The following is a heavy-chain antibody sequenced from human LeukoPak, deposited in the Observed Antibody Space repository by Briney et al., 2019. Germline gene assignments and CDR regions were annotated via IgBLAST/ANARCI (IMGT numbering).Heavy chain of an antibody. J-gene: IGHJ4*02. CDR2: ISYDGSNK. D-gene: IGHD3-22*01. Sequence: RTGRSLRLSCAASGFTFSSYAMHWVRQAPGKGLEWVAVISYDGSNKYYADSVKGRFTISRDNSKNTLYLQMNSLRAEDTAVYYRAIWYYDSSGTFDYWGQGTLVTVSS. V-gene: IGHV3-30*04. CDR3: AIWYYDSSGTFDY. CDR1: GFTFSSYA.